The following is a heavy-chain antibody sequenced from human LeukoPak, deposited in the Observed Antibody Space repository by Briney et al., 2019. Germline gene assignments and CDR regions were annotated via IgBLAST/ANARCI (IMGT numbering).Heavy chain of an antibody. J-gene: IGHJ3*01. CDR3: ARGPLGELSPDTFDF. CDR1: GFTFRSYT. CDR2: ISSSSKTI. Sequence: GGSLRLSCAASGFTFRSYTMNWVRQAPGKGLEWASYISSSSKTIYYADSVKGRFTISRDSAENLLYLQMNSLRDEDTAVYFCARGPLGELSPDTFDFWGQGTMVTVSS. D-gene: IGHD3-16*02. V-gene: IGHV3-48*02.